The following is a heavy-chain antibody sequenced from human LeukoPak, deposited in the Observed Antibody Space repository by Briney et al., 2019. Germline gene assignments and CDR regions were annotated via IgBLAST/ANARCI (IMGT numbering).Heavy chain of an antibody. CDR1: GFTFSNYA. Sequence: GGSLRLSCAASGFTFSNYAMNWVRLAPGKGLEWVANIKEDGSEKSYVDSVKGRFTISRDNAKNLLYLQMNSLRAEETAVYYCARVLVGALDYWGQGTLVTVSS. V-gene: IGHV3-7*03. J-gene: IGHJ4*02. CDR3: ARVLVGALDY. CDR2: IKEDGSEK. D-gene: IGHD1-26*01.